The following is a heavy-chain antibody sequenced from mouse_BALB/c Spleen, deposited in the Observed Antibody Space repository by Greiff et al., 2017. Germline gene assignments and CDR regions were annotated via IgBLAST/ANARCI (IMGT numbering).Heavy chain of an antibody. CDR2: ISSGGST. J-gene: IGHJ2*01. CDR1: GFTFSSYA. Sequence: EVKLVESGGGLVKPGGSLKLSCAASGFTFSSYAMSWVRQTPEKRLEWVASISSGGSTYYPDSVKGRFTISRDNARNILYLQMSSLRSEDTAMYYCARRDGFDYWGQGTTLTVSS. V-gene: IGHV5-6-5*01. D-gene: IGHD2-3*01. CDR3: ARRDGFDY.